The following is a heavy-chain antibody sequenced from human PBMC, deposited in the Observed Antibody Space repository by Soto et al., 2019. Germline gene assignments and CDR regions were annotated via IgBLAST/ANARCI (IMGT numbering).Heavy chain of an antibody. CDR1: AGSISSGGYY. J-gene: IGHJ4*02. CDR3: ARGERGYCSSTSCYRVPRFDY. CDR2: SYYGGST. V-gene: IGHV4-31*03. Sequence: PSETLSLTCTVSAGSISSGGYYWSWIRQHPGKGLEWIGYSYYGGSTYYNPSLKSRVTISVDTSKNQFSLKLSSVTAADTAVYYCARGERGYCSSTSCYRVPRFDYWGQGTLVTVSS. D-gene: IGHD2-2*02.